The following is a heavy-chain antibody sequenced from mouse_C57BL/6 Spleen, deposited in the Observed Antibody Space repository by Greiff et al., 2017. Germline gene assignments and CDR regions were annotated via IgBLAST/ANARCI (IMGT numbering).Heavy chain of an antibody. CDR1: GYTLTDYY. J-gene: IGHJ1*03. D-gene: IGHD1-1*01. CDR2: INPYNGGT. Sequence: EVQLQQSGPVLVKPGASVKMSCKASGYTLTDYYMNWVKQSHGKSLEWIGVINPYNGGTSYNQKFKGKATLTVDKSSSTAYMELNSLTSEDSAVYYCARGDGSSYWYFDVWGTGTTVTVSS. V-gene: IGHV1-19*01. CDR3: ARGDGSSYWYFDV.